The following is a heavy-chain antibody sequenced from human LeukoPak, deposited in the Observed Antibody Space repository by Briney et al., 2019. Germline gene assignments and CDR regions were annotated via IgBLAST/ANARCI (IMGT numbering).Heavy chain of an antibody. D-gene: IGHD3-10*01. Sequence: SETLSLTCTVSGGSISSSSYYWGWIRQPPGKGLEWIATIYYSGSTYYNPSLKSRVTISIDTSKNQFSLKLSSVTAADTAVYYCARDMASLDAFDIWGLGTMITVSS. CDR1: GGSISSSSYY. V-gene: IGHV4-39*07. J-gene: IGHJ3*02. CDR3: ARDMASLDAFDI. CDR2: IYYSGST.